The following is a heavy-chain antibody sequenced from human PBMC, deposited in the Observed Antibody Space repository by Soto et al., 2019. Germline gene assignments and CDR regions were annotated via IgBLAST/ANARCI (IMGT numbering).Heavy chain of an antibody. CDR1: GFTFSSYA. V-gene: IGHV3-30-3*01. CDR2: ISYDGSNK. D-gene: IGHD3-3*01. Sequence: QVQLVESGGGVVQPGRSLRLSCAASGFTFSSYAMHWVRQAPGKGLEWVAVISYDGSNKYYADAVKGRFTISRDNSKNTLYLQMNSLRAEDTAVYYCARGSYDFWSGYPFDYWGQGTLVTVSS. CDR3: ARGSYDFWSGYPFDY. J-gene: IGHJ4*02.